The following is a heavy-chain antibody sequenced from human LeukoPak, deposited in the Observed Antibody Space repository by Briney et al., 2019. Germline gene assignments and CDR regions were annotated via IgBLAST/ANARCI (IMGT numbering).Heavy chain of an antibody. V-gene: IGHV3-9*01. CDR3: AKDMGYDILTGYDGDAFDI. J-gene: IGHJ3*02. CDR1: GFTFDDYA. Sequence: GGSLRLSCAASGFTFDDYAMHWVRQAPGKGLEWVSGISWNSGSIGYADSVKGRFTISRDNAKNSLYLQMNSLRAEDTALYYCAKDMGYDILTGYDGDAFDIWGQGTMVTVSS. CDR2: ISWNSGSI. D-gene: IGHD3-9*01.